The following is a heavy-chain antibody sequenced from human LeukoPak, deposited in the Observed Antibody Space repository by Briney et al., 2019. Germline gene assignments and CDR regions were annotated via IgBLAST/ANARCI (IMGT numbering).Heavy chain of an antibody. V-gene: IGHV3-21*01. J-gene: IGHJ4*02. CDR2: ISSSSSYI. CDR3: ARDCSSIVGATYKTYDY. Sequence: GGSLRLSCAASGFTFSSYSMNWVRQAPGKGLEWVSSISSSSSYIYYAASVKGRFTISRDNAKNSLYLQMNSLRAEDTAVYYCARDCSSIVGATYKTYDYWGQGTLVTVSS. D-gene: IGHD1-26*01. CDR1: GFTFSSYS.